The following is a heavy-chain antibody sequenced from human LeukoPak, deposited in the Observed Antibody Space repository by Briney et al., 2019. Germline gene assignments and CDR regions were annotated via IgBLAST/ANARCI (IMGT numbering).Heavy chain of an antibody. D-gene: IGHD6-13*01. Sequence: ASVKVSCKASGYTFTGYYMHWVRQAPGQGLEWMGWINPNSGGTNYAQKFQGRVTMTRDTSISTAYMELSGLRSDDTAVYYCARDSSSWYKSFDYWGQGTLVTVSS. CDR1: GYTFTGYY. CDR3: ARDSSSWYKSFDY. J-gene: IGHJ4*02. CDR2: INPNSGGT. V-gene: IGHV1-2*02.